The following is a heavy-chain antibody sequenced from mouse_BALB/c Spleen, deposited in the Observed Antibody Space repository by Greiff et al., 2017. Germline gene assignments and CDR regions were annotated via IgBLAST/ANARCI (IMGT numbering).Heavy chain of an antibody. V-gene: IGHV2-9*02. CDR2: IWAGGST. D-gene: IGHD4-1*01. J-gene: IGHJ3*01. CDR1: GFSLTSYG. CDR3: AREAGTAY. Sequence: VQGVESGPGLVAPSQSLSITCTVSGFSLTSYGVHWVRQPPGKGLEWLGVIWAGGSTNYNSALMSRLSISKDNSKSQVFLKMNSLQTDDTAMYYCAREAGTAYWGQGTLVTVSA.